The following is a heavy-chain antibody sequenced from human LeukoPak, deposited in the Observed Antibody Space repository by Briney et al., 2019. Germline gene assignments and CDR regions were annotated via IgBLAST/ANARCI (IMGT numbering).Heavy chain of an antibody. Sequence: GGSLRLSCAASGFTFSSHWMSWVRQAPGKGLEWVANIKQDGSEKYYVDSVKGRFTIARDNAKNSLYLQMNSLRAEDTAVYYCARGVHFDYWGQGTLVTVSS. CDR2: IKQDGSEK. CDR1: GFTFSSHW. CDR3: ARGVHFDY. J-gene: IGHJ4*02. V-gene: IGHV3-7*01.